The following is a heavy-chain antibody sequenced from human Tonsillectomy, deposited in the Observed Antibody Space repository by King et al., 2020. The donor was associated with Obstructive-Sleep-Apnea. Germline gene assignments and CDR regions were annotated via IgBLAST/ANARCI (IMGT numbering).Heavy chain of an antibody. CDR2: ISYSGST. CDR1: GGSISSYY. V-gene: IGHV4-59*01. Sequence: QLQESGPGLVKPSVTLSLPCTVSGGSISSYYWNWIRQPPGKGVEWIGYISYSGSTNYNPSLKSRVTISIDTSKNQFSLKLTSVTAADTAVYYCAITSPGPPLYYAMDVWGQGTTVTVSS. D-gene: IGHD1-1*01. J-gene: IGHJ6*02. CDR3: AITSPGPPLYYAMDV.